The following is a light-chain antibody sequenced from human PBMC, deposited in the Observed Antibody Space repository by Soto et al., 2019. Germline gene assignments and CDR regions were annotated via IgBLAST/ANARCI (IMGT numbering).Light chain of an antibody. CDR3: SSYTTSNTQV. J-gene: IGLJ3*02. CDR2: DVS. CDR1: SSDVGTYNY. Sequence: QSVLTQPASVSGSPGQSITISCTGTSSDVGTYNYVSWHQHRPGKAPKLMIYDVSYRPSGVSNRFSGSKSANTASLTISGLQAEDEADYYCSSYTTSNTQVFGGGTKVTVL. V-gene: IGLV2-14*01.